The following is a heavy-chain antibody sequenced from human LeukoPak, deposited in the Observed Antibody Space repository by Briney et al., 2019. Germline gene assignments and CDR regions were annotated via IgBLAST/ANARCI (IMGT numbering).Heavy chain of an antibody. CDR2: INHSGST. V-gene: IGHV4-34*01. CDR3: ARTWFYYDSSGYPY. D-gene: IGHD3-22*01. J-gene: IGHJ4*02. CDR1: GGSFSGYY. Sequence: SETLSLTCAVYGGSFSGYYWSWIRQPPGKGLEWIGEINHSGSTNYNPSLKSRVTISVDTSKNQFSLKLSSVTAADTAVYYCARTWFYYDSSGYPYWGQGTLVTVSS.